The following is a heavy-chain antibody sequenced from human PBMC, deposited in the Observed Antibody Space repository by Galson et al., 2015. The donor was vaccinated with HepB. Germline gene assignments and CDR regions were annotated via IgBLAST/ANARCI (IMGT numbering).Heavy chain of an antibody. CDR3: ARDPVYDSSGYYLDY. CDR1: GGTFSSYT. V-gene: IGHV1-69*04. Sequence: SVKVSCKASGGTFSSYTISWVRQAPGQGFEWMGRIIPILGIANYAQKFQGRVTITADKSTSTAYMELSSLRSEDTAVYYCARDPVYDSSGYYLDYWGQGTLVTVSS. J-gene: IGHJ4*02. D-gene: IGHD3-22*01. CDR2: IIPILGIA.